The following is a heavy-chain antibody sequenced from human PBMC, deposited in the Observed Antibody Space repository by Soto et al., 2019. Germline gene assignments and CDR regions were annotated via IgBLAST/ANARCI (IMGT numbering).Heavy chain of an antibody. Sequence: QITLKESGPRLVKPTQTLTLTCTFSGFSLSSSAVGVGWFRQPPGKGLEWLALIYWDDDKRYRPSLSSRLAITKDTSKNQVVLTLTNMDPVDTATYFCAHLLGGCPSTSCSLIRFDYWGQGSRGTVST. CDR1: GFSLSSSAVG. V-gene: IGHV2-5*02. CDR3: AHLLGGCPSTSCSLIRFDY. J-gene: IGHJ4*02. CDR2: IYWDDDK. D-gene: IGHD2-2*01.